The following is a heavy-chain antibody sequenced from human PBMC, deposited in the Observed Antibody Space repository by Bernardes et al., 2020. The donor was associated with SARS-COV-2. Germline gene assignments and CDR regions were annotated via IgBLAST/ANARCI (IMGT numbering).Heavy chain of an antibody. Sequence: GGSLRLSCAASGFTFSDYYMTWIRQAPGKGLEWVSYISNSGDTLYYADSVKGRFTISRDNAMNSLYLQMNILRVEDTAVYYCARSGRVGATAVAYWGQGTLVTVSS. V-gene: IGHV3-11*01. CDR3: ARSGRVGATAVAY. CDR2: ISNSGDTL. J-gene: IGHJ4*02. D-gene: IGHD1-26*01. CDR1: GFTFSDYY.